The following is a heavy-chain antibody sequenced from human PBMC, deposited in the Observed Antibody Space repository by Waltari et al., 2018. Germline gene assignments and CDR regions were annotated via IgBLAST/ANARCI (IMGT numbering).Heavy chain of an antibody. V-gene: IGHV4-34*02. CDR1: GGFCSGYT. J-gene: IGHJ4*02. Sequence: QVQLQQWGAGLVKPSETLSLTCAGDGGFCSGYTWSWIRQSPGRGLEWIGEVSHTGSNYNPSLKSRVTISVDTSNHHFSLKLSSVTAADTAIYYCAKPDVNYGHFVYWGQGTLVTVSS. CDR3: AKPDVNYGHFVY. D-gene: IGHD4-17*01. CDR2: VSHTGS.